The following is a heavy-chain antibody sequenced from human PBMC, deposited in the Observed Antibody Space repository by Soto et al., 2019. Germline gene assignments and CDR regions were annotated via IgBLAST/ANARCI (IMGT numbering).Heavy chain of an antibody. CDR2: ISYDGSNK. CDR3: AKDRPEYYDSSGHFGGGFDY. Sequence: QVQLVESGGGVVQPGRSLRLSCAASGFTFSSYGMHWVRQAPGKGLEWVAVISYDGSNKYYADSVKGRFTISRDNSKNPLYLQMNSLRAEDTAVYYCAKDRPEYYDSSGHFGGGFDYWGQGTLVTVSS. J-gene: IGHJ4*02. V-gene: IGHV3-30*18. CDR1: GFTFSSYG. D-gene: IGHD3-22*01.